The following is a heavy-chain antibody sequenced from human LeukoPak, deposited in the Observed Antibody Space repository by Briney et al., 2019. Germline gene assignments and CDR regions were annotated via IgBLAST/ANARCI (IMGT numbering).Heavy chain of an antibody. J-gene: IGHJ6*02. CDR1: GFTFSSYG. V-gene: IGHV3-30*18. Sequence: GGSLRLSCAASGFTFSSYGMHWVRQAPGKGLEWVAVISYDGSNKYYADSVKGRFTISRDNSKNTLYLQMNSLRAEDTAVYYCAKSHYGSGDYYYGMDVWGQGTTVTVSS. CDR3: AKSHYGSGDYYYGMDV. D-gene: IGHD3-10*01. CDR2: ISYDGSNK.